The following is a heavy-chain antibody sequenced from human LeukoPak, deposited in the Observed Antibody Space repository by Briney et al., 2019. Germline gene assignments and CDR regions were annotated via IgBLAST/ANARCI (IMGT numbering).Heavy chain of an antibody. D-gene: IGHD6-6*01. V-gene: IGHV3-66*04. CDR1: GFTVSDND. Sequence: PGGSLRLPCAASGFTVSDNDIKWVSQPPGKGLEWVSLIYSDGSTHYTASVKGRFSISRDNSKNTVYLQMNSLRGEDTAVYYCARRSVPGRPGYWGQGTQVTVSS. CDR3: ARRSVPGRPGY. CDR2: IYSDGST. J-gene: IGHJ4*02.